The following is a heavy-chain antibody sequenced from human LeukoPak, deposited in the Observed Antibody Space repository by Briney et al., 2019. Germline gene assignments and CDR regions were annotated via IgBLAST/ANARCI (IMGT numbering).Heavy chain of an antibody. J-gene: IGHJ4*02. V-gene: IGHV1-18*01. CDR1: GYTFTSYG. Sequence: AASVKVSCKASGYTFTSYGISWVRQAPGQGLEWMGWISAYNGNTNYAQKLQGRVTMTTDTSTSTAYMELRSLRSDDTAVYYCARDGYYDILTGTDFWGQGTLVTVSS. D-gene: IGHD3-9*01. CDR2: ISAYNGNT. CDR3: ARDGYYDILTGTDF.